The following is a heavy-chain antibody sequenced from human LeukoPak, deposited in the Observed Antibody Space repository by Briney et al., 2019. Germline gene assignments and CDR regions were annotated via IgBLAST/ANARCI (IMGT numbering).Heavy chain of an antibody. CDR1: GFTFNDYW. D-gene: IGHD3-9*01. Sequence: GGSLRLSCAAAGFTFNDYWMSWVRQAPGEGLEWVASIKQDGGEKRYVDSVKGRFTICRDNTENSLYLQMNSLGAEDTALYYCARVRLANTPEFFQHWGQGTLVTVSS. CDR3: ARVRLANTPEFFQH. V-gene: IGHV3-7*03. J-gene: IGHJ1*01. CDR2: IKQDGGEK.